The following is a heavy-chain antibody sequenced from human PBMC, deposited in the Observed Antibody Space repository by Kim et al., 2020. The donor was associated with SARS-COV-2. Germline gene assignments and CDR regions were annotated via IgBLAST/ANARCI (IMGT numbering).Heavy chain of an antibody. CDR2: IIPILGIA. Sequence: SVKVSCKASGGTFSSYAISWVRQAPGQGLEWMGRIIPILGIANYAQKFQGRVTITADKSTSTAYMELSSLRSEDTAVYYCYYYGSGSLIPWGQGTLVTVSS. CDR1: GGTFSSYA. CDR3: YYYGSGSLIP. D-gene: IGHD3-10*01. J-gene: IGHJ5*02. V-gene: IGHV1-69*04.